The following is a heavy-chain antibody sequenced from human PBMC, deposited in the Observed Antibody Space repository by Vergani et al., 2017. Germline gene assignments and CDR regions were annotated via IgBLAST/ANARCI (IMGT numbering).Heavy chain of an antibody. V-gene: IGHV3-21*01. CDR1: GFTFKSYT. CDR2: ISSSSSYI. D-gene: IGHD2-2*01. CDR3: ARDGGVVPAAPITYYFDY. J-gene: IGHJ4*02. Sequence: EVQLLESGGDLVQPGGSLRLSCAASGFTFKSYTMNWVRQAPGKGLEWVSSISSSSSYIYYADSVKGRFTISRDNAKNSLYLQMNSLRAEDTAVYYCARDGGVVPAAPITYYFDYWGQGTLVTVSS.